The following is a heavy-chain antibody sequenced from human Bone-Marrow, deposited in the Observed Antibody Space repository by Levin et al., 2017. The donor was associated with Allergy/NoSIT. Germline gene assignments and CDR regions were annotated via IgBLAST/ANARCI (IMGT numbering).Heavy chain of an antibody. CDR1: GGAFSSHA. V-gene: IGHV1-69*13. D-gene: IGHD3-10*01. J-gene: IGHJ6*02. CDR2: IIPSLNTE. CDR3: ARSFMEARGLITPGVWGMDV. Sequence: AASVKVSCKASGGAFSSHAITWVRQAPGQGLEWMGGIIPSLNTEKFAQKFKDRVTITADESTSTVYMELRSLRSGDTAMYYCARSFMEARGLITPGVWGMDVWGQGTTVTVSS.